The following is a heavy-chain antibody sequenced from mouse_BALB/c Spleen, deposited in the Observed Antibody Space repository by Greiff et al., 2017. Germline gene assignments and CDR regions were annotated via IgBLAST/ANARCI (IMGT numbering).Heavy chain of an antibody. CDR2: IDPANGNT. J-gene: IGHJ4*01. CDR1: GFNIKDTY. D-gene: IGHD1-1*01. V-gene: IGHV14-3*02. CDR3: ARRTKVVWVDY. Sequence: EVQLQQSGAELVKPGASVKLSCTASGFNIKDTYMHWVKQRPEQGLEWIGRIDPANGNTKYDPKFQGKATITADTSSNTAYLQLSSLTSEDTAVYYCARRTKVVWVDYWGQGTSVTVSS.